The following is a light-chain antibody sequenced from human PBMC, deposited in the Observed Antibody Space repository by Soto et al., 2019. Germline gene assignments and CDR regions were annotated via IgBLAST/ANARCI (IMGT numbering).Light chain of an antibody. CDR1: HDITTL. V-gene: IGKV1-33*01. CDR3: QQYANMPLT. CDR2: DAS. Sequence: DIHVTQSPTSLSASVGDRVTITCQASHDITTLLNWYRHRPGKAPELLIFDASHLEIGVSSRFSGSGSGTDFTFTISSLQTEDFATYYCQQYANMPLTFGGGTNVEIK. J-gene: IGKJ4*01.